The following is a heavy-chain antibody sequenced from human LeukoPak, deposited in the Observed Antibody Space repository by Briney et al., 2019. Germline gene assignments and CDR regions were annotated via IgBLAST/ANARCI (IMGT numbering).Heavy chain of an antibody. J-gene: IGHJ3*02. CDR3: ARLLRHYYDFWSGLNAFDI. V-gene: IGHV4-34*01. Sequence: SETLSLTCAVYGGSFSGYYWSWIRQPPGKGLEWIGEINHSGSTNYNPSLKSRVTISVDTSKNQFSLKLSSVTAADTAVYYCARLLRHYYDFWSGLNAFDIWGQGTMVTVSS. CDR1: GGSFSGYY. D-gene: IGHD3-3*01. CDR2: INHSGST.